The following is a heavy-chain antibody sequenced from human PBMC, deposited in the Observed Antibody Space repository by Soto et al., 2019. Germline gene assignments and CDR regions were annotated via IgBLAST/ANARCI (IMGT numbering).Heavy chain of an antibody. J-gene: IGHJ4*02. Sequence: PGGSLRLSCEASGFTSNNYGMAWVRQAPGKGLEWVSAISGRDAYTYYADSVQGRFTISRDNYRNTLYLQMNSLTAEDTALYYCAKVERMTPYTHLRWGQGTLVTVSS. CDR1: GFTSNNYG. V-gene: IGHV3-23*01. CDR3: AKVERMTPYTHLR. D-gene: IGHD1-26*01. CDR2: ISGRDAYT.